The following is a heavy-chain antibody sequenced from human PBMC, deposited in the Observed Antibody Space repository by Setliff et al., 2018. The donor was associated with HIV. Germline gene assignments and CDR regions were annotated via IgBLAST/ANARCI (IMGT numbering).Heavy chain of an antibody. CDR3: VNPSGAMGDFDS. V-gene: IGHV4-61*02. J-gene: IGHJ4*02. D-gene: IGHD3-16*01. CDR2: ISVSGTT. Sequence: PSETLSLTCSVSGDSISSGNYLWSWIRQPAGKAPEWIGRISVSGTTDYNPSLEGRVTISVDTSKNQFSLQLTSVTAADTAVYYCVNPSGAMGDFDSWGQGTLVTVSS. CDR1: GDSISSGNYL.